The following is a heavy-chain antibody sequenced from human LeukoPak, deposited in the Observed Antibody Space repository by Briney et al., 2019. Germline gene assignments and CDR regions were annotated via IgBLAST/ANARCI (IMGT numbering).Heavy chain of an antibody. CDR1: GFTFSPYG. CDR3: AKDAVVWDWNDVPDY. J-gene: IGHJ4*02. Sequence: GGSLRLSCAASGFTFSPYGVHWVRQAPGKGLEWVSVISYDGSYGYLADSVRGRFTISRDNSKNTLYLQMNSLRAEDTAVYYCAKDAVVWDWNDVPDYWGQGTLVTVSS. V-gene: IGHV3-30*18. D-gene: IGHD1-1*01. CDR2: ISYDGSYG.